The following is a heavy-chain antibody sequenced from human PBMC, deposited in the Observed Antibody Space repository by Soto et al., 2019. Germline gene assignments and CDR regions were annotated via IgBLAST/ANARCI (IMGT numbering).Heavy chain of an antibody. CDR1: GGSISSGGYY. Sequence: SETLSLTCTVSGGSISSGGYYWSWIRQHPGKGLEWIGYIYYSGSTYYNPSLKSRVTISVDTSKNQFSLKLSSVTAADTAVYYCARDGGIVVVPAAIIVEHYMDVWGKGTTVTVSS. D-gene: IGHD2-2*01. J-gene: IGHJ6*03. V-gene: IGHV4-31*03. CDR2: IYYSGST. CDR3: ARDGGIVVVPAAIIVEHYMDV.